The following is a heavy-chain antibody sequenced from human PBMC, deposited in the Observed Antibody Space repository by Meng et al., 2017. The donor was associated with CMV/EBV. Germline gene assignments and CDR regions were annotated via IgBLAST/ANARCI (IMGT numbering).Heavy chain of an antibody. CDR3: ARCGKDTAVDLAGTLHYYYYGMDV. J-gene: IGHJ6*02. CDR2: IYSGGST. V-gene: IGHV3-53*01. D-gene: IGHD5-18*01. Sequence: GESLKISCAASGFTVSSNYMSWVRQAPGKGLEWVSVIYSGGSTYYADSVKGRFTISRDNSKNTLYLQMNSLRAEDTAVYYCARCGKDTAVDLAGTLHYYYYGMDVWGQGTTVTVSS. CDR1: GFTVSSNY.